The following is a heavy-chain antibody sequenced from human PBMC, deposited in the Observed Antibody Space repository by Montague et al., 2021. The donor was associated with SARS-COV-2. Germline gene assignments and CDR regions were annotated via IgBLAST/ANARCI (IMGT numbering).Heavy chain of an antibody. CDR3: ARSHELWFGENPQGPGAFDI. CDR2: ISSSSSYI. Sequence: SLRLSCAASGFTFSSYSMNWVRQAPGKGLEWVSSISSSSSYIYYADSVKGRFTISRDNAKNSLYLQMNGLRAEDTAVYYCARSHELWFGENPQGPGAFDIWGQGTMVTVSS. V-gene: IGHV3-21*01. D-gene: IGHD3-10*01. J-gene: IGHJ3*02. CDR1: GFTFSSYS.